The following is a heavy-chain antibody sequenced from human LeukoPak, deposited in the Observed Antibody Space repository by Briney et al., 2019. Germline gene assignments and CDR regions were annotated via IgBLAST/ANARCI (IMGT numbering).Heavy chain of an antibody. J-gene: IGHJ4*02. V-gene: IGHV3-33*08. Sequence: GGSLRLSCAASGFTYTAYWMSWVRQVPGKGLEWVAVIWYDGSNKYYADSVKGRFTISRDNSKNTLYLQMNSLRAEDTAVYYCARDYYDSSGYDYWGQGTLVTVSS. CDR3: ARDYYDSSGYDY. CDR2: IWYDGSNK. CDR1: GFTYTAYW. D-gene: IGHD3-22*01.